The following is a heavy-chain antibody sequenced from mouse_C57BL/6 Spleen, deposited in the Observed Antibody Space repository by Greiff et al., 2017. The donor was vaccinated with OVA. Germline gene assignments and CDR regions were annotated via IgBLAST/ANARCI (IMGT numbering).Heavy chain of an antibody. V-gene: IGHV1-80*01. CDR1: GYAFSSYW. CDR2: IYPGDGDT. D-gene: IGHD1-1*01. CDR3: ARWGDGSPFDY. J-gene: IGHJ2*01. Sequence: QVQLQQSGAELVKPGASVKISCKASGYAFSSYWMNWVKQRPGKGLEWIGQIYPGDGDTNYNGKFKGKATLTADKSSSTAYMQLSSLTSEDSAVYFCARWGDGSPFDYWGQGTTLTVSS.